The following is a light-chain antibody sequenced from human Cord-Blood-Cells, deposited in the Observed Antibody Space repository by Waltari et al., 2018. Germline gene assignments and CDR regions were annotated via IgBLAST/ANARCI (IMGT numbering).Light chain of an antibody. Sequence: QSVLTQPPSASGTPGQRVTISCSGSSSNIGSNTVNWYHQLPGTAPKLLIYSNKRRPSGVPDRFSGSKSGTSAALASSGLQSEDEADYYCAAWDDSLNGWVFGGGTKLTVL. V-gene: IGLV1-44*01. CDR3: AAWDDSLNGWV. CDR1: SSNIGSNT. CDR2: SNK. J-gene: IGLJ3*02.